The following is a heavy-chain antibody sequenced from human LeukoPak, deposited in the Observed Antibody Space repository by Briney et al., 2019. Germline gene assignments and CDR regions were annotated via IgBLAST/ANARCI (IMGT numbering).Heavy chain of an antibody. CDR2: IYYSGTT. CDR1: GGSISSYY. D-gene: IGHD2-21*02. Sequence: PSETLSLTCTVSGGSISSYYWTWIRQPPGKGLEWIGYIYYSGTTYYNPSLKSRVTISLDTSKNQFSLKLSSVTAADTAVYYCARLCGGDCYLDYWGQGTLVTVSS. V-gene: IGHV4-59*01. CDR3: ARLCGGDCYLDY. J-gene: IGHJ4*02.